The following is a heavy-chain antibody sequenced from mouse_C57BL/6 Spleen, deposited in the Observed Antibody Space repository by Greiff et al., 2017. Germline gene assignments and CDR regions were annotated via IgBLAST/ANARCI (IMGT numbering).Heavy chain of an antibody. Sequence: QVQLQQSGAELARPGASVKLSCKASGYTFTSYGISWVKQRTGQGLEWIGEIYPRSGNTYYNEKFKGKATLTADKSSSTAYMELRSLTSEDSAVYFCARGEKTGTDGYFDYWGQGTTLTVSS. CDR2: IYPRSGNT. J-gene: IGHJ2*01. D-gene: IGHD4-1*01. CDR3: ARGEKTGTDGYFDY. V-gene: IGHV1-81*01. CDR1: GYTFTSYG.